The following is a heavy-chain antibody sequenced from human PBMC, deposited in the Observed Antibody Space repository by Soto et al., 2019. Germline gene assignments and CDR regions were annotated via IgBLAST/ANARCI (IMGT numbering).Heavy chain of an antibody. V-gene: IGHV4-39*01. D-gene: IGHD2-21*01. Sequence: SETLSLTCTVSGGSISSSSFYWGWIRQSPGKGLEWIGTIYYSGSTYYNPSLRSRVTISVDTSKNQFSLKLSSVTAADTAVYYCARPTNHFYYCPTSQYFDYWGQGTLVTVSS. CDR2: IYYSGST. CDR3: ARPTNHFYYCPTSQYFDY. CDR1: GGSISSSSFY. J-gene: IGHJ4*02.